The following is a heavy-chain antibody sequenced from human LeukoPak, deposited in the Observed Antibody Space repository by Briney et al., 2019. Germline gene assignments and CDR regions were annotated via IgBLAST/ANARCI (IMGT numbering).Heavy chain of an antibody. V-gene: IGHV3-21*01. J-gene: IGHJ6*02. CDR2: ISSSSSYI. D-gene: IGHD5-18*01. CDR3: ARDRSRIRLWLHGAGMDV. Sequence: PGGSLRLSCAASGFTFSSYSMNWVRQAPGKGLEWVSSISSSSSYIYYADSVKGRFTTSRDNAKNSLYLQMDSLRAEDTAVYYCARDRSRIRLWLHGAGMDVWGQGTTVTVSS. CDR1: GFTFSSYS.